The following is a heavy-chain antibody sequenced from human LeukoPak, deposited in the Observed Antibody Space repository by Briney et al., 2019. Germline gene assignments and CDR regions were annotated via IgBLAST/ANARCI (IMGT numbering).Heavy chain of an antibody. J-gene: IGHJ2*01. CDR3: ARRTYFDL. Sequence: PSETLSLTCSISGGSITSYYWSWIRQPPGKGLEWIGNIYYSGTTNYNPSLKTRVTISVDTSKNQFSLKLSSVTAADTAVYYCARRTYFDLWGRGTLVTVSS. CDR2: IYYSGTT. V-gene: IGHV4-59*08. CDR1: GGSITSYY.